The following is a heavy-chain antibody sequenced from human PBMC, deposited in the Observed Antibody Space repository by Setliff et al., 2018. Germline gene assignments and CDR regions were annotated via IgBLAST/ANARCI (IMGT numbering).Heavy chain of an antibody. CDR2: IDPSGDRT. CDR3: ARSTSWFSTNY. CDR1: GYTFTGYY. D-gene: IGHD2-2*01. Sequence: ASVKVSCKASGYTFTGYYMHWVRQAPGQGLEWMGIIDPSGDRTTYAQKFQGRVTMTRDTSTSTVYMELSSLRSEDTAVYYCARSTSWFSTNYWGQGTPVTVSS. J-gene: IGHJ4*02. V-gene: IGHV1-46*03.